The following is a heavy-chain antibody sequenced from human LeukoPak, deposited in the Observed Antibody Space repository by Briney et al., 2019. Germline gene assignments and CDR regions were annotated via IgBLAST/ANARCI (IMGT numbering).Heavy chain of an antibody. CDR1: GGSFSGYY. D-gene: IGHD6-13*01. Sequence: SGSLCLSCAVYGGSFSGYYWSWIRQPPGKGLEWVGEINHSGRTNYNPSLKRRVTISVDPSKTQYSLKLSSGTAAETAVYYCARDPKAAAQNWFDPWGQGTLVTVSS. V-gene: IGHV4-34*01. CDR3: ARDPKAAAQNWFDP. J-gene: IGHJ5*02. CDR2: INHSGRT.